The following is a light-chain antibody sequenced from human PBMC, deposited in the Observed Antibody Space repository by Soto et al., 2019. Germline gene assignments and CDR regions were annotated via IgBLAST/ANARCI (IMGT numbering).Light chain of an antibody. CDR2: AAS. CDR1: QGIRNE. CDR3: LQDSNYPRT. J-gene: IGKJ1*01. V-gene: IGKV1-6*01. Sequence: AIQMTQSPSSLSASVGDRVTITCRASQGIRNELGWYQQKPGKAPEILIYAASSLQSGVPSRFSGSGSGTDFTLTISSLQPEDFATYYCLQDSNYPRTFGQGTKVDIK.